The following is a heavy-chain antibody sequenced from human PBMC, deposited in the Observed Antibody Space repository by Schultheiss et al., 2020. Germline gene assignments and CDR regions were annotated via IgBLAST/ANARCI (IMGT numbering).Heavy chain of an antibody. V-gene: IGHV3-11*04. CDR3: AKDRNGSGWYRAADY. CDR2: ISSSGSTI. Sequence: GGSLRLSCAASGFTFSDYYMSWIRQAPGKGLEWVSYISSSGSTIYYADSVKGRFTISRDNSKNTLYLQMNSLRAEDTAVYYCAKDRNGSGWYRAADYWGQGTLVTVSS. D-gene: IGHD6-19*01. CDR1: GFTFSDYY. J-gene: IGHJ4*02.